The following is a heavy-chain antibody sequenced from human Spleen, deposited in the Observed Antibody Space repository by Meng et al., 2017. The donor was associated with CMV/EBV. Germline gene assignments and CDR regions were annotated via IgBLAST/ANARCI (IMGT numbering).Heavy chain of an antibody. CDR3: ARDWDTGI. D-gene: IGHD1-14*01. V-gene: IGHV3-48*03. CDR2: IDTRGNSI. CDR1: EFTFSGYE. Sequence: GGSLRLSCAASEFTFSGYEMNWVRQAPGKGLEWISYIDTRGNSIYYADSVKGRFTISRDNAKNSLYLQMNSLRAEDTAVYYCARDWDTGIWGQGTLVTVSS. J-gene: IGHJ4*02.